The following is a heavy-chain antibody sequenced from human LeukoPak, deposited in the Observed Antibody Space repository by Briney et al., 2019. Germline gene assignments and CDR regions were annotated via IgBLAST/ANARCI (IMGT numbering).Heavy chain of an antibody. Sequence: GGSRRLSCAASGFTSRSYSINWVRKAPGKGLEWVSSISSSSSYIYYADSVKGRFTISRDNAKNSLYLQMNSLRAEDTAVYYCARESPMVRGVIISWGQGTLVTVSS. J-gene: IGHJ4*02. CDR1: GFTSRSYS. V-gene: IGHV3-21*01. D-gene: IGHD3-10*01. CDR2: ISSSSSYI. CDR3: ARESPMVRGVIIS.